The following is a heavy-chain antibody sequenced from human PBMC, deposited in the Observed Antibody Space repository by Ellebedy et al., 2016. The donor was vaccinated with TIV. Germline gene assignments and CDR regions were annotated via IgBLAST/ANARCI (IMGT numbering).Heavy chain of an antibody. J-gene: IGHJ5*02. CDR1: GDSISSSGSY. V-gene: IGHV4-39*01. CDR2: IEFTGSA. Sequence: SETLSLTXSVSGDSISSSGSYGGCIRQPPGKGPEWIGTIEFTGSAYYSPSLTSRATISVDKSQYQLSLNLISVTGADTAVYFCARITPTGSGGRGWFDLWGQGTLVTVSS. D-gene: IGHD3-10*01. CDR3: ARITPTGSGGRGWFDL.